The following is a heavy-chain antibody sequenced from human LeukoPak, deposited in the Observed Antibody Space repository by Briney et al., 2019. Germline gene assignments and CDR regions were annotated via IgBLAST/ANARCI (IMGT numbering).Heavy chain of an antibody. D-gene: IGHD5-18*01. J-gene: IGHJ4*02. CDR1: GFTFSSYW. Sequence: GGSLRLSCAASGFTFSSYWMHWVRQAPGKGLEWVSSMSSSSSYIYYADSVKGRFTISRDNAKNSLYLQMNSLRAEDTAVYYCARDPGYSYGYDSYYFDYWGQGTLVTVSS. CDR3: ARDPGYSYGYDSYYFDY. V-gene: IGHV3-21*01. CDR2: MSSSSSYI.